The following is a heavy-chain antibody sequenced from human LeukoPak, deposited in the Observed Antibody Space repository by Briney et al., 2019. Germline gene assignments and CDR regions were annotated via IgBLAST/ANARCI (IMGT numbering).Heavy chain of an antibody. Sequence: SETLSLTCTVSGDFKSYHKWNWIRQSPGKGLEWIGYIKQSGGTNYNPSLKSRVTISVDTSKNQFSLQLRSVTAADTAVYYCANEWSAFDFWGQGTMVTVSS. CDR3: ANEWSAFDF. CDR2: IKQSGGT. J-gene: IGHJ3*01. D-gene: IGHD3-3*01. CDR1: GDFKSYHK. V-gene: IGHV4-59*11.